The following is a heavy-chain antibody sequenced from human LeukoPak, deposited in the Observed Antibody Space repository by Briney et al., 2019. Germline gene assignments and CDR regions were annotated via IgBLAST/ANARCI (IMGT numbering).Heavy chain of an antibody. J-gene: IGHJ4*02. V-gene: IGHV3-7*01. CDR3: ARLGVRGVPFDY. Sequence: GSLRLSCAASRFDFHNFWMSRVRQAPGKGLEWVANIKQDGSEKYYVDSVKGRFTISRDNAKNSLYLQMNSLRAEDTAVYYCARLGVRGVPFDYWGQGTLVTVSS. CDR2: IKQDGSEK. CDR1: RFDFHNFW. D-gene: IGHD3-10*01.